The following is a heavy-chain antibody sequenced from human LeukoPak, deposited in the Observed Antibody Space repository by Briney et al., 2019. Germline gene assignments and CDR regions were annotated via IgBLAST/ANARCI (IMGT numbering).Heavy chain of an antibody. J-gene: IGHJ3*02. V-gene: IGHV3-74*01. D-gene: IGHD2-2*01. CDR3: ARGQYPPFPTIPGGDAFDI. CDR1: GFTFSSYW. Sequence: PGGSLRLSCAASGFTFSSYWMHWVRQAPGKGLVWVSRINTDGSSTSYADSVKGRFTISRDNAKNSLYLQMNSLRAEDTAVYYCARGQYPPFPTIPGGDAFDIWGQGTMVTVSS. CDR2: INTDGSST.